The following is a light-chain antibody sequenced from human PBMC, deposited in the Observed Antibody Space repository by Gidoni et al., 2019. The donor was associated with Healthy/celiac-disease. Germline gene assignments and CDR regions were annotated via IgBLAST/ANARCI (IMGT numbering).Light chain of an antibody. V-gene: IGKV3-11*01. CDR3: QQRSNWHPLT. Sequence: MVFTQSPATPSLSRGERATLSCRASQSVSSYLAWYQQKPGQAPRLLIYDASNRATGIPARFSGSGSGTDFTLTISSLEPEDFAVYYCQQRSNWHPLTFGGGTKVEIK. CDR1: QSVSSY. CDR2: DAS. J-gene: IGKJ4*01.